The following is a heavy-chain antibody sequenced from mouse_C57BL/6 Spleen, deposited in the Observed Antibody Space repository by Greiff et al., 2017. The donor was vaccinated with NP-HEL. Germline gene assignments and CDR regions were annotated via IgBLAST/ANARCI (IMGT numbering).Heavy chain of an antibody. CDR1: GYAFSSSW. CDR2: IYPGDGDT. J-gene: IGHJ4*01. D-gene: IGHD1-1*01. V-gene: IGHV1-82*01. CDR3: ARVYYYGSSYHYAMDY. Sequence: QVQLQQSGPELVKPGASVKISCKASGYAFSSSWMNWVKQRPGKGLEWIGRIYPGDGDTNYNGKFKGKATLTADKSSSTAYMQLSSLTSEDSAVYFCARVYYYGSSYHYAMDYWGQGTSVTVSS.